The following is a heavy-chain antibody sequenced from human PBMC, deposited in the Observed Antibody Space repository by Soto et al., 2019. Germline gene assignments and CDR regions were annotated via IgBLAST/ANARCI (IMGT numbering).Heavy chain of an antibody. V-gene: IGHV1-69*13. J-gene: IGHJ6*02. CDR3: ASPVVAATPGYYYYYGMDV. D-gene: IGHD2-15*01. Sequence: SVKVSCKASGGTFSSYAISWVRQAPGQGLEWMGGIIPIFGTANYAQKFQGRVTITADESTSTAYMELSSLRSEDTAVYYCASPVVAATPGYYYYYGMDVWGQGTTVTVSS. CDR1: GGTFSSYA. CDR2: IIPIFGTA.